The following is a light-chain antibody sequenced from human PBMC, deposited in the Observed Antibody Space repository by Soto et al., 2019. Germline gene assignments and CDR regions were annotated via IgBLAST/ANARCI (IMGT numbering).Light chain of an antibody. CDR2: GAS. CDR3: QQYGDSPLT. J-gene: IGKJ3*01. CDR1: QSISSW. V-gene: IGKV1-5*01. Sequence: DIQMTQSPSTLSASVGDRVTITCRASQSISSWLAWYQQNPGKAPKLLIYGASSRATGIPDRFSGSGSGTDCALTISRLEPEDVGVYYCQQYGDSPLTSGPGTKVDIK.